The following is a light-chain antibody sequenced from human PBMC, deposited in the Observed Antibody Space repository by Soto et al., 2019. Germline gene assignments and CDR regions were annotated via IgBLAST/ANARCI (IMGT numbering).Light chain of an antibody. V-gene: IGKV1D-13*01. CDR3: QHFNNYPT. Sequence: IQMTQSPCTLSASVGDGVTITCRASQDISSALAWYQQKPGKAPKLLMNDASSLESGVPSRFSGSGSGADFTLTISSLQPEDFATYYCQHFNNYPTFGQGTRLEIK. CDR1: QDISSA. CDR2: DAS. J-gene: IGKJ5*01.